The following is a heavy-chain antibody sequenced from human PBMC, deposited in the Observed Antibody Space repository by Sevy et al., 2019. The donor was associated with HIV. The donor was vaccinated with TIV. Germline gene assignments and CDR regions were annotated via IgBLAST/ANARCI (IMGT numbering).Heavy chain of an antibody. CDR3: AGEGCTKPHDY. CDR2: LSFGCGKI. CDR1: GFDFSIYS. D-gene: IGHD2-8*01. J-gene: IGHJ4*02. V-gene: IGHV3-23*01. Sequence: GGSLRLSCAASGFDFSIYSMSWVRQAPGKGLEWVSTLSFGCGKINYADSVKGRFTISRDNSKSSVYLQMNNMRVEDTALYYCAGEGCTKPHDYWGQGTLVTVSS.